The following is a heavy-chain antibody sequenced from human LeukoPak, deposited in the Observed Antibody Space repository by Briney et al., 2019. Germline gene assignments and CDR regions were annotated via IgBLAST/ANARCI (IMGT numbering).Heavy chain of an antibody. CDR2: ISSSGSII. J-gene: IGHJ4*02. CDR1: GFTFSSYE. V-gene: IGHV3-48*03. D-gene: IGHD3-3*01. CDR3: ARAEGVVTPFDY. Sequence: PGGSLRLSCAASGFTFSSYEMNWVRQAPGKGLEWVSYISSSGSIIYYADSVKGRFTISKDNAKNSLYLQMNSLRAEDTAVYYCARAEGVVTPFDYWGQGTLVTVSS.